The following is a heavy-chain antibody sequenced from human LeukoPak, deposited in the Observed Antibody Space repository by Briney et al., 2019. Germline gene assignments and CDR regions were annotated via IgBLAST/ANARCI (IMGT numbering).Heavy chain of an antibody. V-gene: IGHV3-23*01. CDR1: GFTFTSYG. CDR3: AKVRFPDSSGYY. D-gene: IGHD3-22*01. CDR2: LTGGGGVT. Sequence: GGSLRLSCAASGFTFTSYGMAWVRQAPGKGPEWVSALTGGGGVTYYADSVKGRFTISRDNSKNTVYLQMNNLRAEDTALYHCAKVRFPDSSGYYWGRGTLVNVSS. J-gene: IGHJ4*02.